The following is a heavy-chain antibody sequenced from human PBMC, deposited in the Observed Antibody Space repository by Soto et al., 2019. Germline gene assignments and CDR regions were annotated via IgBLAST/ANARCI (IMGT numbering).Heavy chain of an antibody. CDR1: GYTFTSSG. CDR2: ISAYNGNT. V-gene: IGHV1-18*01. D-gene: IGHD3-10*01. J-gene: IGHJ5*02. Sequence: ASVKVSCKASGYTFTSSGMSCVRQAPGQGLEWMGWISAYNGNTNYAQKLQGRVTMTTDTSTSTAYMELRSLRSDDTAVYYCASADITMVRGVHWLDPWGQGTLVTVS. CDR3: ASADITMVRGVHWLDP.